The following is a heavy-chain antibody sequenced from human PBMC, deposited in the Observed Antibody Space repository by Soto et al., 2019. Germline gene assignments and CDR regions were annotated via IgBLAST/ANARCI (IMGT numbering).Heavy chain of an antibody. V-gene: IGHV4-34*10. CDR1: GGSFSGYY. Sequence: SETLSLTCAVYGGSFSGYYWSWIRQPPGKGLEWIGDIYHSGSTNYNPSLKSRLTMSVDTSKNQFSLKLSSVTAADTAVYYCARRGGNPENYPYYFDHWGQGTLVTVSS. CDR2: IYHSGST. J-gene: IGHJ4*02. D-gene: IGHD1-7*01. CDR3: ARRGGNPENYPYYFDH.